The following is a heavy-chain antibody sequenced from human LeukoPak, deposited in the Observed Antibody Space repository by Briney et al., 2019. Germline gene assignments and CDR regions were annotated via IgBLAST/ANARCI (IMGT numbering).Heavy chain of an antibody. Sequence: ASVKVSCKASGYTFTSYGISWVRQAPGQGLEWMGWINPNSGGTNYAQKFQGRVTMTRDTSISTAYMELSRLRSDDTAVYYCAREATVTTSNFDYWGQGTLVTVSS. J-gene: IGHJ4*02. D-gene: IGHD4-11*01. V-gene: IGHV1-2*02. CDR1: GYTFTSYG. CDR3: AREATVTTSNFDY. CDR2: INPNSGGT.